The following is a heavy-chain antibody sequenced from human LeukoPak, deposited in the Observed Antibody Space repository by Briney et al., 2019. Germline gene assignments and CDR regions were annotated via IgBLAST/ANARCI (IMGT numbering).Heavy chain of an antibody. CDR3: ARALVVTSGSLDH. V-gene: IGHV3-30*03. CDR1: GFTFSRYG. J-gene: IGHJ4*02. Sequence: GKSLRLSCAASGFTFSRYGMHWVRHAPGKGPEWVAVISYDGSNKFYADSVEGRFTISRDNSQNTLWLQMDSLRADDTAVYYCARALVVTSGSLDHWGQGTLVTVSS. D-gene: IGHD3-10*01. CDR2: ISYDGSNK.